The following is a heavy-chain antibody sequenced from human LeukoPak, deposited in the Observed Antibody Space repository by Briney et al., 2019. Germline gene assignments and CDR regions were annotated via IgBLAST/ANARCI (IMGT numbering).Heavy chain of an antibody. CDR1: GFTFSNYA. CDR3: AKQEYYYDNSGYDY. J-gene: IGHJ4*02. CDR2: VSGSDSST. Sequence: GGSLRLSCAASGFTFSNYAMSWVRQAPGKGLEWLSAVSGSDSSTYYADSVKGRFTISRDNSKNTLYLQMNSLRAEDTAIYYCAKQEYYYDNSGYDYWGQGTLVTVSS. D-gene: IGHD3-22*01. V-gene: IGHV3-23*01.